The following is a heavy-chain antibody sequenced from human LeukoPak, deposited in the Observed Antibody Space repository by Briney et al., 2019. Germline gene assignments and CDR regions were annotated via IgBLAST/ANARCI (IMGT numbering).Heavy chain of an antibody. CDR2: IKQDGSEK. J-gene: IGHJ4*02. D-gene: IGHD6-19*01. Sequence: GGSLRLSCAASGFTFSSYWMSWVRQAPGKGLEWVANIKQDGSEKYYVDSVKGRFTISRDNAKNSLYLQMNSLRAEDTAVYYCAREGHIVYSSGWEQWGQGTLVTVSS. CDR3: AREGHIVYSSGWEQ. V-gene: IGHV3-7*01. CDR1: GFTFSSYW.